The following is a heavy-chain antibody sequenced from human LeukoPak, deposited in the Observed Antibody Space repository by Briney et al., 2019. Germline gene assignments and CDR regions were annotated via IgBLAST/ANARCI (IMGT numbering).Heavy chain of an antibody. V-gene: IGHV3-7*01. Sequence: SGGSLRLSCAASGFAFSSYWASWVRQAPGKGLEWVANINQDGSGQNYVDSVRGRFTISRDNAKNSVHLQMNSLRAEDTAVYYCARSLWPEDYWGQGILVTVSS. CDR2: INQDGSGQ. D-gene: IGHD2-21*01. CDR3: ARSLWPEDY. CDR1: GFAFSSYW. J-gene: IGHJ4*02.